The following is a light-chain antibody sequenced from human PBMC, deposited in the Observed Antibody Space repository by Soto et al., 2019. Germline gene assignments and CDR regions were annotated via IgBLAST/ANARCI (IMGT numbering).Light chain of an antibody. V-gene: IGKV3-11*01. Sequence: EIVLTQSPATLSLSPGERATLSCRASQRVSSYLAWYQQKPGQAPRLLIFEASNRATGIPARFSGSRSGTYFTHTISCLEPDDFAVYYCQQRSNWLTFGGGTKVEIK. J-gene: IGKJ4*01. CDR1: QRVSSY. CDR3: QQRSNWLT. CDR2: EAS.